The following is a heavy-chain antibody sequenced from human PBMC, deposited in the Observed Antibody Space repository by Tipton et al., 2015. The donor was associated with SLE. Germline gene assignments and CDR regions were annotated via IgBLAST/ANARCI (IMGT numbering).Heavy chain of an antibody. V-gene: IGHV3-9*01. CDR3: AKDIGQWLVRSAFDI. CDR2: ISWNSGSI. D-gene: IGHD6-19*01. CDR1: GFTFSSYA. J-gene: IGHJ3*02. Sequence: RSLRLSCAASGFTFSSYAMSWVRQAPGKGLEWVSGISWNSGSIGYADSVKGRFTISRDNAKKSLYLQMNSLRAEDTALYYCAKDIGQWLVRSAFDIWGQGTMVTVSS.